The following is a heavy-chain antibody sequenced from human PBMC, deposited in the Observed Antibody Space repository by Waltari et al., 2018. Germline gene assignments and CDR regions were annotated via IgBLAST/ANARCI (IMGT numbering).Heavy chain of an antibody. CDR3: AKAPYYDILTGMNWFDP. Sequence: EVQLVESGGGLVQPGRSLRLSCAASGFTFDDYAMHWARQAPGKGLEWVSGISWNSGSIGYADSVKGRFTVSRDNAKNSLYLQMNSLRAEDTALYYCAKAPYYDILTGMNWFDPWGQGTLVTVSS. J-gene: IGHJ5*02. V-gene: IGHV3-9*01. CDR2: ISWNSGSI. D-gene: IGHD3-9*01. CDR1: GFTFDDYA.